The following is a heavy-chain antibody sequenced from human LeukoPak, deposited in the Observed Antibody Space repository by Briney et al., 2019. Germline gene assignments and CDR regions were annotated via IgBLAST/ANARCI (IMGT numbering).Heavy chain of an antibody. CDR3: ARVRISYGDYVGWVLYYYYYMDV. CDR1: GDTFSNYA. D-gene: IGHD4-17*01. V-gene: IGHV1-69*13. J-gene: IGHJ6*03. CDR2: ILPIIGST. Sequence: SVKVSCKASGDTFSNYAINWVRQAPGQGLEWVGGILPIIGSTKNAQQLQDRVTIAADESTNTVYMELTSLRSEDTAIYFCARVRISYGDYVGWVLYYYYYMDVWGKGTTVTISS.